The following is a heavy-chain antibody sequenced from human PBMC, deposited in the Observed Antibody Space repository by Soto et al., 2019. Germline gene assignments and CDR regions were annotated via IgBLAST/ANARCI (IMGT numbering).Heavy chain of an antibody. J-gene: IGHJ4*02. CDR1: GYSFTNYP. CDR2: IGAYSGDT. D-gene: IGHD3-22*01. V-gene: IGHV1-18*01. Sequence: QVNLVQSGAEVRKPGASVKVSCKASGYSFTNYPIAWVRRAPGQGLEWMGGIGAYSGDTNYAQKFQGRGTMTRHTATTTASLDLRSLRSDATAVYYCARAITMMFPAPAYWAQGTPGTVSS. CDR3: ARAITMMFPAPAY.